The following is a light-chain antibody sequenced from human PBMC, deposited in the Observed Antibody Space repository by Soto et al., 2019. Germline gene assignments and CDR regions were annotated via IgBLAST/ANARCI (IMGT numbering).Light chain of an antibody. CDR3: QSYDSSLSGYV. V-gene: IGLV1-40*01. CDR2: GNS. Sequence: QSVLTQPPSVSGAPGQRVTISCTGSSSNTGAGYDVHWYQQLPGTAPKLLIYGNSNRPSGVPDRFSGSKSGTSASLAITGLQAEDEADYYCQSYDSSLSGYVFGTGTKV. CDR1: SSNTGAGYD. J-gene: IGLJ1*01.